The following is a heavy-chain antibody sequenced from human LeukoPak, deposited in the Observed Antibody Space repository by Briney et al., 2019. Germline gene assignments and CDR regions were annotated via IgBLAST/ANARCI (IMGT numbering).Heavy chain of an antibody. CDR2: TSYDGSHR. Sequence: PGGSLRLSCTVSGFIFSDYAMHWVRQASGKGLEWVAITSYDGSHRYHADSVKGRFSISRDNSKNTLYLQMNGLRGEDTAVYYCARRSPYCGGDCIDYWGQGTLVTVSS. D-gene: IGHD2-21*02. CDR3: ARRSPYCGGDCIDY. V-gene: IGHV3-30*04. CDR1: GFIFSDYA. J-gene: IGHJ4*02.